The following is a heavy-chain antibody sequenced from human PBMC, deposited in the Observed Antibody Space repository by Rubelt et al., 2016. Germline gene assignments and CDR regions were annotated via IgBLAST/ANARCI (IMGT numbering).Heavy chain of an antibody. V-gene: IGHV5-51*01. Sequence: EVQLVQSGAEVKKPGESLTISCRATGYDFSSYVIAWVRQMPGKGLEWMGLIYPSDSDTRYSPSFQGPVTISVDKSISTAYVPWSSLKASDTAIYYCASARHGWSYWPYWGLGTQVTVSS. CDR2: IYPSDSDT. CDR3: ASARHGWSYWPY. J-gene: IGHJ4*02. D-gene: IGHD6-19*01. CDR1: GYDFSSYV.